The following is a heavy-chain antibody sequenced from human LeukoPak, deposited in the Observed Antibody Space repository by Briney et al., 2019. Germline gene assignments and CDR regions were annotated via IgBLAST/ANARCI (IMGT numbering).Heavy chain of an antibody. CDR1: GFSFSRYW. CDR2: ISSSGSTI. D-gene: IGHD5-12*01. V-gene: IGHV3-48*04. J-gene: IGHJ5*02. Sequence: GGSLRLSCAASGFSFSRYWMSWVRQAPGKGLEWVSYISSSGSTIYYADSVKGRFTISRDNAKNPLYLQMNSLRAEDTAVYYCARAIVATKGWFDPWGQGTLVTVSS. CDR3: ARAIVATKGWFDP.